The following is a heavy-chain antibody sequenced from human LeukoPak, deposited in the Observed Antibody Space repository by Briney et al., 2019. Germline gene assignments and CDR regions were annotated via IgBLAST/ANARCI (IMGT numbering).Heavy chain of an antibody. D-gene: IGHD1-1*01. Sequence: PGGSLRLSCAASGFTFSSYTLNWVRQAPGKGLEWISYISLTDSRIFYADSVKGRFTISRDNAKNSLYLQMNSLRDEDTAVYYCARDHDWSFDYWGQGTLVTVSS. V-gene: IGHV3-48*02. CDR1: GFTFSSYT. CDR3: ARDHDWSFDY. CDR2: ISLTDSRI. J-gene: IGHJ4*02.